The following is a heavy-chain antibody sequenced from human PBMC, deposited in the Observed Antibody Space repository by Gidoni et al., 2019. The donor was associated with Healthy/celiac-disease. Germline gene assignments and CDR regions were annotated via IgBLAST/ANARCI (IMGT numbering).Heavy chain of an antibody. CDR1: GVSLSSGGYY. Sequence: QVQLQESGPGLVKPSQTLSLTCTVSGVSLSSGGYYWSWIRQHPGKGLEWIGYIYYSGSTYYNPSLKSRVTISVDTSKNQFSLKLSSVTAADTAVYYCARVGTGTSRFDPWGQGTLVTVSS. CDR3: ARVGTGTSRFDP. V-gene: IGHV4-31*03. J-gene: IGHJ5*02. CDR2: IYYSGST. D-gene: IGHD1-1*01.